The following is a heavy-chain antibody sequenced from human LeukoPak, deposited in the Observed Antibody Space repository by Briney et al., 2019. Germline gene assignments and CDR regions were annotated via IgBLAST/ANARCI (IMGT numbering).Heavy chain of an antibody. J-gene: IGHJ4*02. CDR1: GGSFSGYY. D-gene: IGHD5-18*01. Sequence: SETLSLTRAVYGGSFSGYYWSWIRQPPGKGLEWIGEINHSGSTNYNPSLKSRVTISVDTSKNQFSLKLSSVTAADTAVYYCARGNGVTDYWGQGTLVTVSS. V-gene: IGHV4-34*01. CDR2: INHSGST. CDR3: ARGNGVTDY.